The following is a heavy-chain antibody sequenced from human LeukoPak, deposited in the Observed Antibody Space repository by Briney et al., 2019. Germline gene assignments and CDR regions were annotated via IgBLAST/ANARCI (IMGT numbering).Heavy chain of an antibody. Sequence: GGSLRLSCAASGFTFSSYAMSWVRQAPGKGLEWVSAISGSGGSTYYADSVKGRFTTSRDNSKNTLYLQMNSLRAEDTAVYYCAKDGSGWFWGYFDYWGQGTLVTVSS. V-gene: IGHV3-23*01. D-gene: IGHD6-19*01. CDR1: GFTFSSYA. CDR2: ISGSGGST. CDR3: AKDGSGWFWGYFDY. J-gene: IGHJ4*02.